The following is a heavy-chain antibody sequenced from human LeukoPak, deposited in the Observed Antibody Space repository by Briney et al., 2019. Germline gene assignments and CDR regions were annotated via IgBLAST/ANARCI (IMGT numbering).Heavy chain of an antibody. J-gene: IGHJ1*01. D-gene: IGHD3-16*01. CDR1: GFTFSSYN. CDR2: ISSSSSYI. CDR3: AKDDAWGRFYH. Sequence: TAGGSLRLSCAASGFTFSSYNMNWVRQAPGKGLEWVSSISSSSSYIYYADSVKGRFTISRDNAKKSLYLQMNSLRVEDTGVYYCAKDDAWGRFYHWGQGTLVTVSS. V-gene: IGHV3-21*04.